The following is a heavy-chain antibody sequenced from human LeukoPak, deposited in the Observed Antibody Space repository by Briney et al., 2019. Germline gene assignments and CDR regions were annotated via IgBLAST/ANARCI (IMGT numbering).Heavy chain of an antibody. V-gene: IGHV4-34*01. Sequence: PSETLSLTCAVYGGSFSGYYWSWIRQPPGKGLEWIGEINHSGSTNYNPSLKSRVTISVDTSKNQFSLKLSSVTAADTAVYYCEKIVVAGGYWYFDLWGRGTLVTVSS. D-gene: IGHD6-19*01. J-gene: IGHJ2*01. CDR1: GGSFSGYY. CDR3: EKIVVAGGYWYFDL. CDR2: INHSGST.